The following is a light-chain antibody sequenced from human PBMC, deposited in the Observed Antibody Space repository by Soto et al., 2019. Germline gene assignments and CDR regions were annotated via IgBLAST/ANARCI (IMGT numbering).Light chain of an antibody. CDR1: QSISNW. V-gene: IGKV1-5*01. Sequence: DIQMTQSPSTLSASVGDRVTITCRASQSISNWLAWYQQKPGKAPKLLIYDASTLQSGVSSRFSGSGSGTEFTLTISNRQPDDFASYYCQDYINFSGTFGQGTTVDI. J-gene: IGKJ1*01. CDR2: DAS. CDR3: QDYINFSGT.